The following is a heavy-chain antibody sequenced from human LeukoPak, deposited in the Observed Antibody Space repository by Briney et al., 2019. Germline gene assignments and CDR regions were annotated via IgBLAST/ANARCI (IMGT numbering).Heavy chain of an antibody. D-gene: IGHD2-2*03. Sequence: PGGSLRLSCAASGFTFSDYYMSWIRQAPGKGLEWVSYISSSGSSVYYADSVKGQFTISRDNAKNSLYLQMNSLRAEDTAVYYCAKDSHWILFDDWGQGTLVTVSS. V-gene: IGHV3-11*01. CDR2: ISSSGSSV. CDR1: GFTFSDYY. CDR3: AKDSHWILFDD. J-gene: IGHJ4*02.